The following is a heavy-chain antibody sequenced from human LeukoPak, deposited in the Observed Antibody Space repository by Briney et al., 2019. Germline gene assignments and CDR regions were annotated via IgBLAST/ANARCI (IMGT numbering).Heavy chain of an antibody. J-gene: IGHJ4*02. V-gene: IGHV4-4*02. Sequence: SGTLSLTCAVSGGSISSNNWWNWVRQPPGKGLEWIGEIHHSGSTNSNPSLKSRVTISIDNSKNQFSLNLNSMAAADTAVYYCARNPGKGGFDDWGRGTLVTVSS. CDR3: ARNPGKGGFDD. CDR1: GGSISSNNW. CDR2: IHHSGST.